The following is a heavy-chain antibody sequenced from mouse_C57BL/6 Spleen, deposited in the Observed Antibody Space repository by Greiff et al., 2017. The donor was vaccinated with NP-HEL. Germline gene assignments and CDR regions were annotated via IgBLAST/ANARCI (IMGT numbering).Heavy chain of an antibody. CDR2: IYPGDGDT. J-gene: IGHJ4*01. Sequence: VQLQQSGPELVKPGASVKISCKASGYAFSSSWMNWVKQRPGKGLEWIGRIYPGDGDTNYNGKFKGKAKLTADKASSTADMQLSSLTSEDAAVYFCARGVLRYLAMDYWGQGTSVTVSS. V-gene: IGHV1-82*01. CDR3: ARGVLRYLAMDY. D-gene: IGHD1-1*01. CDR1: GYAFSSSW.